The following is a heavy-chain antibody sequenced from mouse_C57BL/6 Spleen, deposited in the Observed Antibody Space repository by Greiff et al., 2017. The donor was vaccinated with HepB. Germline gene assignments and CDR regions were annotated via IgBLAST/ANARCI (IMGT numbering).Heavy chain of an antibody. CDR3: AAITTVVATGYFDY. Sequence: LQESGAELVKPGASVKLSCKASGYTFTSYWMQWVKQRPGQGLEWIGEIDPSDSYTNYNQKFKGKATLTVDTSSSTAYMQLSSLTSEDSAVYYCAAITTVVATGYFDYWGQGTTLTVSS. CDR2: IDPSDSYT. V-gene: IGHV1-50*01. D-gene: IGHD1-1*01. J-gene: IGHJ2*01. CDR1: GYTFTSYW.